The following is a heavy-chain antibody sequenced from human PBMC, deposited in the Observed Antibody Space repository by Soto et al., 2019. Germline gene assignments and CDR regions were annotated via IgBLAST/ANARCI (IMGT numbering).Heavy chain of an antibody. J-gene: IGHJ5*02. D-gene: IGHD2-21*02. CDR2: LLRPVRST. V-gene: IGHV3-23*01. CDR1: GFMFSDYA. Sequence: GGSLRLSCAASGFMFSDYAMTWARQAPGKELEWVSGLLRPVRSTYYADSVKGRFTISGDTSANTVYLQMDSLRAEDTAVYYCAKDAIAHDCIWLMDSWGQGTVVTVSS. CDR3: AKDAIAHDCIWLMDS.